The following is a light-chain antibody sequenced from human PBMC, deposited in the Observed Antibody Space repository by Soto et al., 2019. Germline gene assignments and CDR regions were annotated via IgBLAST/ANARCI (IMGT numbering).Light chain of an antibody. J-gene: IGKJ1*01. CDR3: QQYYSTPRT. CDR1: HSFSIY. CDR2: GAS. Sequence: DIQMTQSPSSLSPSVGDRVTITCRTSHSFSIYLNWYQQRPGKAPRLLIYGASSMGSGFPSRFSGSGSGTDFTLTISSLQPEDIATYYCQQYYSTPRTFGEGTKVEIK. V-gene: IGKV1-39*01.